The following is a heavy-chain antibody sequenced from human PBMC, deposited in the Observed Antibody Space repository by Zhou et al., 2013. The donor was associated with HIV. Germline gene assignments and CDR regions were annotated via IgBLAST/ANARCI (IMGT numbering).Heavy chain of an antibody. CDR2: IIPIFATA. V-gene: IGHV1-69*01. CDR3: ARAPGLSSSWYVPADAFDV. J-gene: IGHJ3*01. CDR1: GYTFTTSD. D-gene: IGHD6-13*01. Sequence: QVQLVQSGAEVKKPGASVKVSCKASGYTFTTSDIHWVRQASGQGLEWMGGIIPIFATANYAQKFQGRVTITTDESTSTAYMELSSLRSEDTAVYYCARAPGLSSSWYVPADAFDVWGQGTMVTVSS.